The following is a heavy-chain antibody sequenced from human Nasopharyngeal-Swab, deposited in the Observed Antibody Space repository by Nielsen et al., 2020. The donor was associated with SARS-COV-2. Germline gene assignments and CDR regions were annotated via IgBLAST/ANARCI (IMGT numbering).Heavy chain of an antibody. J-gene: IGHJ4*02. Sequence: ASVKVSCKASGYTFTSYGISWVRQAPGQGLEWMGWISAYNGNTNYAQKLQGRVTMTTDTSTSTAYMELRSLRSDDTAVYYWAREQAAMYYFDYWGQGTLVTVSS. CDR3: AREQAAMYYFDY. CDR1: GYTFTSYG. V-gene: IGHV1-18*01. CDR2: ISAYNGNT. D-gene: IGHD2-2*01.